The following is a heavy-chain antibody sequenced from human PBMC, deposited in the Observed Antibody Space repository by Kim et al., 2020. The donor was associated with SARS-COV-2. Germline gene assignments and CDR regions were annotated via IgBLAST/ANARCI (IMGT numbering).Heavy chain of an antibody. CDR2: ISCSSSHI. Sequence: GGSLRLSCAASGFTFSSYSMNWVRQAPGKGLEWVSSISCSSSHIYYANSVKGRFTISRDNAKKSLYLQMNSLRAEDTAVYYCARDPTHNWKGTWGQRKKGKSDEGRLTTYRENATNSLHRQINTVRGGDMAVYYSAKDPPPNWEGTWGQGPMVTVSS. CDR3: ARDPTHNWKGTWGQRKKGKSDEGRLTTYRENATNSLHRQINTVRGGDMAVYYSAKDPPPNWEGT. V-gene: IGHV3-21*01. CDR1: GFTFSSYS. J-gene: IGHJ3*01. D-gene: IGHD1-1*01.